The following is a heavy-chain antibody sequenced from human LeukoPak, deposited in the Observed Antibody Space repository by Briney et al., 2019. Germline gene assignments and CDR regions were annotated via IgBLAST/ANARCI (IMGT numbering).Heavy chain of an antibody. V-gene: IGHV1-69*04. D-gene: IGHD1/OR15-1a*01. CDR1: GGTFSSYA. J-gene: IGHJ4*02. CDR3: ARSASNSRHPVY. Sequence: SVKVSCKASGGTFSSYAISWARQAPGQGLEWMGRIIPILGIANYAQKFQGRVTMTTDESTSTAYMELSSLRSEDTAVYYCARSASNSRHPVYWGQGTLVTVSS. CDR2: IIPILGIA.